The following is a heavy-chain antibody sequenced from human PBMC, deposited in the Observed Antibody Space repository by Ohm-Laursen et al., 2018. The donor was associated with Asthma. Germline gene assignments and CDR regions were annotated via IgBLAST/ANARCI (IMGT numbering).Heavy chain of an antibody. CDR2: IYYSGST. CDR3: VREDFDWPPGYCDY. V-gene: IGHV4-59*12. D-gene: IGHD3-9*01. CDR1: GGSISSYY. Sequence: GTLSLTCTVSGGSISSYYWTWIRQPPGKGLEWIGYIYYSGSTNYSPSLKSRVTISGDTSKNQFSLKLSSVTAADTAVYYCVREDFDWPPGYCDYWGQGTLVTVSS. J-gene: IGHJ4*02.